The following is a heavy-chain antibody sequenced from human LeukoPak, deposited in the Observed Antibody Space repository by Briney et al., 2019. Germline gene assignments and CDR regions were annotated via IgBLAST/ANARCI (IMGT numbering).Heavy chain of an antibody. D-gene: IGHD3-16*02. CDR2: INPNSGGT. CDR3: ARGMERYDYVWGSYPRGGNFDY. Sequence: ASVKVSCKASGYTFTGYYMHWVRQAPGQGLEWMGWINPNSGGTNYAQKFRGRVTMTRDTSISTAYMELSRLRSDDTAVYYCARGMERYDYVWGSYPRGGNFDYWGQGTLVTVSS. V-gene: IGHV1-2*02. CDR1: GYTFTGYY. J-gene: IGHJ4*02.